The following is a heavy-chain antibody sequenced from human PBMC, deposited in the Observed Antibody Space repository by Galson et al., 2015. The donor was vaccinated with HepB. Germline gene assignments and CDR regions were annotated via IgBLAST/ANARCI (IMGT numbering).Heavy chain of an antibody. V-gene: IGHV3-15*01. CDR1: GFTFSNAW. D-gene: IGHD3-22*01. CDR3: TTTMVIPPYYFDY. CDR2: IKSKTDGGTT. Sequence: SLRLSCAASGFTFSNAWMSWVRQAPGKGLEWVGRIKSKTDGGTTDYAAPVKGRFTISRDDSKNTLYLQMNSLKTEDTAVYYCTTTMVIPPYYFDYWGQGTLVTVSS. J-gene: IGHJ4*02.